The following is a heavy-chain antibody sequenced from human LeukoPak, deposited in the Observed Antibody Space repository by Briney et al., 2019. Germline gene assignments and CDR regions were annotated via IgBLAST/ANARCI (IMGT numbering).Heavy chain of an antibody. J-gene: IGHJ3*02. D-gene: IGHD6-19*01. CDR1: GFTFSSYS. V-gene: IGHV3-48*01. CDR3: ARDRSGWDAFDI. CDR2: ISGSSSTI. Sequence: GGSLRLSCAASGFTFSSYSMNWVRQAPGKGLEWVSYISGSSSTIYCADSVKGRFTISRDNAKNSLYLQMNSLRAEDTAVYYCARDRSGWDAFDIWGQGTMVTVSS.